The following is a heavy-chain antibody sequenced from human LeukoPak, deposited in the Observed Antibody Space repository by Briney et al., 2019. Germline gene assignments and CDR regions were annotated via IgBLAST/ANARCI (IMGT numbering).Heavy chain of an antibody. Sequence: SETLSLTCTVSGGSISSSSYYWGWIHQPPGKGLERIGSIYYSGSTYYNPSLRSRVTISVDTSKNQFSLKLSSVTAADTAVYYCARRWKAAAAFDYWGQGALVTVSS. CDR2: IYYSGST. V-gene: IGHV4-39*01. CDR3: ARRWKAAAAFDY. D-gene: IGHD2-2*01. J-gene: IGHJ4*02. CDR1: GGSISSSSYY.